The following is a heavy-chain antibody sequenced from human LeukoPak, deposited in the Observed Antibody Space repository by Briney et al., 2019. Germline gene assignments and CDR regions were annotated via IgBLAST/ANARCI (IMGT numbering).Heavy chain of an antibody. CDR3: ARNVLSLSWMAAGVFDY. Sequence: GGSLRLSCAASGFTFSSYWMSWVRLAPGKGLEWVANIKQDGSEKYFLDSVKGRFTVSRDNAKNSVSLQMNSLRAEDTAVYYCARNVLSLSWMAAGVFDYWGQGSLVTVSS. D-gene: IGHD5-24*01. CDR1: GFTFSSYW. CDR2: IKQDGSEK. J-gene: IGHJ4*02. V-gene: IGHV3-7*01.